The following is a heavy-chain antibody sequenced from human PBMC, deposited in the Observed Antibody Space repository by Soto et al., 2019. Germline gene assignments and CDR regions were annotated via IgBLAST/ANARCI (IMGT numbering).Heavy chain of an antibody. CDR3: ARDQPYYDFWSGPRAVHYYYMDV. CDR2: ISSNGGST. V-gene: IGHV3-64*01. Sequence: PGGSLRLSCAASGFTFSSYAMHWVRQAPGKRLEYVSAISSNGGSTYYANSVKGRFTISRDNSKNTLYLQMGSLRAEDMAVYYCARDQPYYDFWSGPRAVHYYYMDVWGKGTTVTVSS. CDR1: GFTFSSYA. D-gene: IGHD3-3*01. J-gene: IGHJ6*03.